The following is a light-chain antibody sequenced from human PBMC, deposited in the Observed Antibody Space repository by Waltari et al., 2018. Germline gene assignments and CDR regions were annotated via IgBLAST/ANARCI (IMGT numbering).Light chain of an antibody. CDR2: EVS. J-gene: IGLJ1*01. V-gene: IGLV2-14*01. CDR3: SSYTGSSTI. Sequence: QSALTPPASVSGSPGHSITISCPGTRSDVGGYNYVSWYQQHPGKAPKLMIYEVSNRPSGVSNRFSGSKSGNTASLTISGLQAEDEADYYCSSYTGSSTIFGTGTKVTVL. CDR1: RSDVGGYNY.